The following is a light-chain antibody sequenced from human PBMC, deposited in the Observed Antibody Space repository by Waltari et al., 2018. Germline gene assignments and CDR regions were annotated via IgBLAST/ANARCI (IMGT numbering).Light chain of an antibody. CDR3: GTWDSSLSGAV. J-gene: IGLJ7*01. V-gene: IGLV1-51*02. CDR1: SSNIGNNY. CDR2: EDN. Sequence: QSVLTQPPSVSAAPGQRVTISCSGGSSNIGNNYVSWYRQFPGTAPKLLIYEDNERPSGVPGRFSGAKSGTSGDLDITGLQAGDEAEYYCGTWDSSLSGAVFGGGTHLTVL.